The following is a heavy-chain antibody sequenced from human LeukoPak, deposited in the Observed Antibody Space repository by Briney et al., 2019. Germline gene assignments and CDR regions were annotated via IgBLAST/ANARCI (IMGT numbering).Heavy chain of an antibody. J-gene: IGHJ5*02. V-gene: IGHV3-48*01. D-gene: IGHD3-10*01. CDR1: GFTFSSYS. Sequence: GGSLRLSCAASGFTFSSYSMNWVRQAPGKGLEWVSYISSSSSTIYYADSVKGRFTISRDNAKNSLYLQMNSLRAEDTAVYYCARRGSGSYESDWFDPWGQGTLVTVSS. CDR2: ISSSSSTI. CDR3: ARRGSGSYESDWFDP.